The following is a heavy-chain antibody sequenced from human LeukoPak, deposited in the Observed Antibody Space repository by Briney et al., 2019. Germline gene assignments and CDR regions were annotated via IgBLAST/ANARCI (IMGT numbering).Heavy chain of an antibody. CDR1: GFTFSSYA. Sequence: GGSLRLSCAASGFTFSSYAMSWVRQAPGKGLEWGSGISGIGGSTYYADSVKGRFTISRDNSTNTLYLQMTSLRAEDTAVYYCAKVPTGSSGYFDHWGQGTLVTVSS. CDR2: ISGIGGST. CDR3: AKVPTGSSGYFDH. J-gene: IGHJ4*02. V-gene: IGHV3-23*01. D-gene: IGHD6-13*01.